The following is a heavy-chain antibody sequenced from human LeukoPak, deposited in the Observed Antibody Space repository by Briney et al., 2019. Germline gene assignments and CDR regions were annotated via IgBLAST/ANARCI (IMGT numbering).Heavy chain of an antibody. Sequence: ASVKVSCTASGYTFTSYDINWVRQATGQGLEWMGWMNPNSGNTGYAQKFQGRVTMTRNTSISTAYMELSSLRSEDTAVYYCARVVPAANWFDPWGQGTLVTVSS. CDR3: ARVVPAANWFDP. CDR2: MNPNSGNT. J-gene: IGHJ5*02. CDR1: GYTFTSYD. D-gene: IGHD2-2*01. V-gene: IGHV1-8*01.